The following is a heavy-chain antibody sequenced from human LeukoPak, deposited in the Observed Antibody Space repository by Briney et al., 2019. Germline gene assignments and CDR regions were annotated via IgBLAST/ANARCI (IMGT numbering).Heavy chain of an antibody. D-gene: IGHD2-21*01. CDR1: GFTFSSYA. CDR2: ISGSGEST. V-gene: IGHV3-23*01. CDR3: AKRFSVAFCGGDCSRALDY. Sequence: GGSLRLSCAASGFTFSSYAMHWVRQAPGKGLEWVSAISGSGESTYYADSVKGRFTISRDNSKSMLYLQMSSLRVEDTAVFYCAKRFSVAFCGGDCSRALDYWGQGTLVTVSS. J-gene: IGHJ4*02.